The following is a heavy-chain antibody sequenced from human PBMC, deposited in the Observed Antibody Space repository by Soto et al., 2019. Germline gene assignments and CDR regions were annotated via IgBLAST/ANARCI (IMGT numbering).Heavy chain of an antibody. CDR2: IKEDGSEK. CDR3: TRKRFGMDV. Sequence: EVQLVESGGGLVQPGESLRLSCAASGFTFSNSWMSWVRQAPGKGLEWVANIKEDGSEKDYVDPVKGRFTITRDNAKNSLYLQMNNLRAEDTAVYFCTRKRFGMDVWRQGTTDTVSS. V-gene: IGHV3-7*03. CDR1: GFTFSNSW. J-gene: IGHJ6*02.